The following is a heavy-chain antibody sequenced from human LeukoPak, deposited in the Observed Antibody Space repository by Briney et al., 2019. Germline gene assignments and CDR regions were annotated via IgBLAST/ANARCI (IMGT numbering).Heavy chain of an antibody. D-gene: IGHD4-11*01. Sequence: ASVKVSCKASGYTFTSYGICWVRQAPGQGLEWMGWISTYNGKTNYAQKIQGRVTITTDTSTSTAYMELRSLRSDDTAVYYCATRGAYSLSDWGQGTLVTVSS. V-gene: IGHV1-18*01. J-gene: IGHJ4*02. CDR1: GYTFTSYG. CDR2: ISTYNGKT. CDR3: ATRGAYSLSD.